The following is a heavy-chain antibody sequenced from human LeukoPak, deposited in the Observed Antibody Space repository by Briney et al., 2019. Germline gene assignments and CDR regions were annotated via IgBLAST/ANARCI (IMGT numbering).Heavy chain of an antibody. CDR2: INPNSGGT. CDR3: ARGDSSSWPPLGDY. D-gene: IGHD6-13*01. CDR1: GYTFTGYY. Sequence: ASVKVSCKASGYTFTGYYMHWVRQAPGQGLEWMGWINPNSGGTNYAQKFQGRVTMTTDTSTSTAYMELRSLRSDDTAVYYCARGDSSSWPPLGDYWGQGTLVTVPS. V-gene: IGHV1-2*02. J-gene: IGHJ4*02.